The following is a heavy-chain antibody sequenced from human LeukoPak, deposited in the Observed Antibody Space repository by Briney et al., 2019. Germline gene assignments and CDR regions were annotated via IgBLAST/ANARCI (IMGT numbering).Heavy chain of an antibody. V-gene: IGHV4-59*08. D-gene: IGHD3-10*01. CDR3: ARADYYGSGSYYWVAGWFDP. J-gene: IGHJ5*02. CDR1: GGSISSYY. CDR2: IYYTGST. Sequence: SETLSLTCTVSGGSISSYYWSWIRQPPGKGLEWIGYIYYTGSTNYNPSLKSRVTMSLDTSKNQFSLRLSSVTAADTAVYYCARADYYGSGSYYWVAGWFDPWGQGTLVTVSS.